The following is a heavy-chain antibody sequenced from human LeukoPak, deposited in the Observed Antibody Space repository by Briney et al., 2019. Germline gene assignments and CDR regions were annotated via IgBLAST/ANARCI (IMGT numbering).Heavy chain of an antibody. CDR1: GFTFSSYW. V-gene: IGHV3-7*01. J-gene: IGHJ4*02. CDR2: IKEDGSEI. D-gene: IGHD4-23*01. CDR3: ARDRGYSSFDY. Sequence: GGSLRLSCAASGFTFSSYWMSWVRRAPGKGPEWVANIKEDGSEIHYVDSVKGRFTISRDNAKNSLYLQLNSLRVEDTAVYYCARDRGYSSFDYWGQGTLVTVSS.